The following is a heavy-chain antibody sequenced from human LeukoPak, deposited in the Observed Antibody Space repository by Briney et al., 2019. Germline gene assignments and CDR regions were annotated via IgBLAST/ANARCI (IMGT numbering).Heavy chain of an antibody. CDR1: GYSFTSYW. CDR3: ARQVVVPAANNWFDP. Sequence: GESLKISCKGSGYSFTSYWIGWVRQMPGKGLEWMGIIYSGDSDTRYSPSFQGQVTISADKSISTAYLQWSSLKASDTAMYYCARQVVVPAANNWFDPWGQGTLVTVSS. V-gene: IGHV5-51*01. D-gene: IGHD2-2*01. J-gene: IGHJ5*02. CDR2: IYSGDSDT.